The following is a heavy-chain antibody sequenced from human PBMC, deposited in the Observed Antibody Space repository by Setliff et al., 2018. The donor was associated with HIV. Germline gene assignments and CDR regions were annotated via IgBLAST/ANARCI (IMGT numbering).Heavy chain of an antibody. V-gene: IGHV1-18*01. Sequence: ASVKVSCKASGYTFTNYGISWVRRAPGQGLEWMGWISAYNGNTNYAQKLQGRVTMTTDKSTSTAYMVLRSLRSDDTAVYYCARGGSGYHYYMDVWGKGTTVTVSS. D-gene: IGHD2-15*01. CDR1: GYTFTNYG. J-gene: IGHJ6*03. CDR3: ARGGSGYHYYMDV. CDR2: ISAYNGNT.